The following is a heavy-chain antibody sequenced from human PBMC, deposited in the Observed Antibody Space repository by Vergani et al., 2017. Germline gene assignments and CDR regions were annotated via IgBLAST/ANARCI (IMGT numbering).Heavy chain of an antibody. CDR3: SRRMNWGLIGYWYFDL. CDR2: INHSGST. D-gene: IGHD7-27*01. CDR1: GGSFSGYY. J-gene: IGHJ2*01. Sequence: QVQLQQWGAGLLKHSETLSLTCAVYGGSFSGYYWSWIRQPPGKGLEWIGEINHSGSTNYNPSLKSRVTISVDTSKNQFSLKLSSVTAADTAGYYCSRRMNWGLIGYWYFDLWGRGTLVTVSS. V-gene: IGHV4-34*01.